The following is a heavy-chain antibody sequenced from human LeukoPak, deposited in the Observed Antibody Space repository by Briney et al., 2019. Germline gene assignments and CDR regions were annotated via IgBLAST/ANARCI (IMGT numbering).Heavy chain of an antibody. CDR2: ISYGGSA. V-gene: IGHV4-39*01. D-gene: IGHD5-18*01. J-gene: IGHJ3*02. CDR1: GASFSSSTHF. Sequence: SETLSLTCTVSGASFSSSTHFWGWIRQPPGKGLEWIGSISYGGSAYYNPSLKSRVTISVDTSKNQFSLKLTSVSAADTAMYYCARRGWPGGYTYAAFDIWGQGTMVTVSS. CDR3: ARRGWPGGYTYAAFDI.